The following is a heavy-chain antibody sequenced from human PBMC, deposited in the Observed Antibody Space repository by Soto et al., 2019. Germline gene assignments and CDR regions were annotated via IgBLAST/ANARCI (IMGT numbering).Heavy chain of an antibody. CDR2: ISYDGSNK. Sequence: QVQLVESGGGVVQPGRSLRLSCAASGFTFSSYGMHWVRQAPGKGLEWVAVISYDGSNKYYADSVKGRFTISRDNSKNTLYLQMNSLRAEDTAVYYCAKESTPSVLRFLERTPPRRGLFDYWGQGTLVTVSS. J-gene: IGHJ4*02. V-gene: IGHV3-30*18. CDR1: GFTFSSYG. CDR3: AKESTPSVLRFLERTPPRRGLFDY. D-gene: IGHD3-3*01.